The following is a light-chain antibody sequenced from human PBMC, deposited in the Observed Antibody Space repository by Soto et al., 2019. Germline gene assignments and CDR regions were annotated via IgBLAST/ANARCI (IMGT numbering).Light chain of an antibody. Sequence: QSVLTQPPSVSAAPGQRVSISCSGSSSSIGTHYVAWYQQVPGTPPKLLIYDNNKRPSGTPDRLSGSKSGTSATLGITGLQTGDEADYYCGTWDTGLVWVFGGGTKLTVL. CDR1: SSSIGTHY. J-gene: IGLJ3*02. V-gene: IGLV1-51*01. CDR3: GTWDTGLVWV. CDR2: DNN.